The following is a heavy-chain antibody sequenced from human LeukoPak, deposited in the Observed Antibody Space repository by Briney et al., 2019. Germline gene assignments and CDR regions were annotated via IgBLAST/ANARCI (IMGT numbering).Heavy chain of an antibody. CDR3: ARDRTSGYDFSLDY. CDR1: GFTFSAYA. V-gene: IGHV3-23*01. D-gene: IGHD5-12*01. CDR2: ISGTGDST. Sequence: PGGSLRLSCAASGFTFSAYAISWVRQAPGKGLEWVSAISGTGDSTYYADSVKGRFTISRDNSRNTLSLQMNSLRAEDTAVYYCARDRTSGYDFSLDYWGQGTLVTVSS. J-gene: IGHJ4*02.